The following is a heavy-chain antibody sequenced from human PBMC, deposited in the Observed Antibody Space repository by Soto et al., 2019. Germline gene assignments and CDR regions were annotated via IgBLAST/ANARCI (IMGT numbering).Heavy chain of an antibody. Sequence: GGSLRLSCAASGFSFSGYNMNWVRQAPGKGLEWVSSISGDSNYIYYADSVQGRFTISRDNAKNSVYLQMNSLRAEDTAVYYCARVVYFDRSAYGLWGQGTLVTVSS. CDR1: GFSFSGYN. V-gene: IGHV3-21*01. J-gene: IGHJ4*02. CDR3: ARVVYFDRSAYGL. CDR2: ISGDSNYI. D-gene: IGHD3-22*01.